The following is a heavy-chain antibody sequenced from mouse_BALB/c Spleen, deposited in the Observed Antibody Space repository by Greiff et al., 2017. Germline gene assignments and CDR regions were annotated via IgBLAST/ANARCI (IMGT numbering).Heavy chain of an antibody. Sequence: VQLQQPGAELVKPGASVKLSCKASGYTFTSYWMHWVKQRPGQGLEWIGEINPSNGRTNYNEKFKSKATLTVDKSSSTAYMQLSSLTSEDSAVYYCARDEVITNYYAMDYWGQGTSVTVSS. J-gene: IGHJ4*01. CDR1: GYTFTSYW. CDR3: ARDEVITNYYAMDY. V-gene: IGHV1S81*02. D-gene: IGHD2-4*01. CDR2: INPSNGRT.